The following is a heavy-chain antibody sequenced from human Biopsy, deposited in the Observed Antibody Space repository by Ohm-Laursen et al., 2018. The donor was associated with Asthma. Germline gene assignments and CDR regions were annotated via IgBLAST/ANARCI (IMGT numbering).Heavy chain of an antibody. CDR3: ARVPTTRRYFDL. Sequence: TLSLPCTVSSHPLSSGSYYWSWIRQPPGRGLAWVSYISYSGSTRSNPSRKSRHTISMDPSKNQFSLKLSSVTAADTAVYYCARVPTTRRYFDLWGRGTLVTVSS. D-gene: IGHD2-15*01. CDR2: ISYSGST. J-gene: IGHJ2*01. V-gene: IGHV4-61*01. CDR1: SHPLSSGSYY.